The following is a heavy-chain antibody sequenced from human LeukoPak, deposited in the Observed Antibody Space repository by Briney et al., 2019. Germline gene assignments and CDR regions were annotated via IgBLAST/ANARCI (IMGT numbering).Heavy chain of an antibody. J-gene: IGHJ4*02. CDR1: GYTFTGYY. CDR3: ARGQNNDYGDYDGWGH. V-gene: IGHV1-2*02. Sequence: ASVKVSCKASGYTFTGYYMHWVRQVPGQGLEWMGGINPNSGDTHYAQNFQGRVTMTRDTSISTAYMELSRLTSDDTAVYYCARGQNNDYGDYDGWGHWGQGTMVTVSS. D-gene: IGHD4-17*01. CDR2: INPNSGDT.